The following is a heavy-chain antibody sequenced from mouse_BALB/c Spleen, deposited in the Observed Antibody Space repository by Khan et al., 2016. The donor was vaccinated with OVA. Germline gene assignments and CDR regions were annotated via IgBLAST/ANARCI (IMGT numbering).Heavy chain of an antibody. Sequence: EVQLQESGPGLVKPSQSLFLTCTVSGYSITSGYARNLIRQFSGNKLERMGYVSESGGTSYNPSLKSRISITRDTSKNPFYLPLNTLTTEDTATYYCARANYYGDCFDYWGQGTTLTVSS. CDR2: VSESGGT. CDR1: GYSITSGYA. V-gene: IGHV3-2*02. CDR3: ARANYYGDCFDY. J-gene: IGHJ2*01. D-gene: IGHD1-1*01.